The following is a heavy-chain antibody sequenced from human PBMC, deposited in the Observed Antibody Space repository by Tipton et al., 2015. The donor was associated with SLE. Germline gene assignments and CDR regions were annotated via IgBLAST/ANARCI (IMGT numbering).Heavy chain of an antibody. J-gene: IGHJ5*02. V-gene: IGHV4-38-2*02. CDR1: GGSISSHY. CDR3: ARGPLLGSPAPS. CDR2: IYHSGST. Sequence: TLSLTCTVSGGSISSHYWGWIRQPPGKGLEWIGSIYHSGSTYYNPSLKSRVTISVDTSKNQFSLKLSSVTAADTAVYYCARGPLLGSPAPSWGQGTLVTVSS. D-gene: IGHD7-27*01.